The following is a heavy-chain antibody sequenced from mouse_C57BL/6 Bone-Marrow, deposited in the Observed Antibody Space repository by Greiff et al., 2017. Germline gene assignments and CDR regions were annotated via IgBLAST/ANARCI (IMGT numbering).Heavy chain of an antibody. J-gene: IGHJ3*01. CDR1: GYTFTSYW. D-gene: IGHD1-1*02. V-gene: IGHV1-59*01. CDR3: ARWWAY. CDR2: IDPSDSYT. Sequence: QVQLQQPGAELVRPGTSVKLSCKASGYTFTSYWMHWVKQRPGQGLEWIGVIDPSDSYTNYNQKFKGKATLTVDTSSSTAYMQLSSLTSEGSAVYYCARWWAYWGQGTLVTVSA.